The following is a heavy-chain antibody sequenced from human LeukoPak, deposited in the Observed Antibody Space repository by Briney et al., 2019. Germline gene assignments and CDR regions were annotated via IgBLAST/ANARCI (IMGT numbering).Heavy chain of an antibody. Sequence: PGGSLRLSCAASGFTFSTYGMHWVRQAPGKGLEWVSRINDDGSFRRYANSVKGRFTISRDNAKNTLFLQMDSLRAEDTAVYYCARVSGPGMNEYYHLWGQGTLVTVSS. V-gene: IGHV3-74*01. J-gene: IGHJ1*01. D-gene: IGHD3-10*01. CDR2: INDDGSFR. CDR1: GFTFSTYG. CDR3: ARVSGPGMNEYYHL.